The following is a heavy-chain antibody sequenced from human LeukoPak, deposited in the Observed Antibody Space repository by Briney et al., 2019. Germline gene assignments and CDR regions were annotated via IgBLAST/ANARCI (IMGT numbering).Heavy chain of an antibody. CDR1: DGSTNSYY. V-gene: IGHV4-59*01. D-gene: IGHD1-26*01. CDR2: IYYNGNT. Sequence: SETLSLTCSVSDGSTNSYYWNWIRRPPGKGLEWIGYIYYNGNTNYSPSLKSRVTMSVDTSKNLFSLKVSSVTAADMAVYYCARGRSNYYGMDVWGQGTTVTVSS. J-gene: IGHJ6*02. CDR3: ARGRSNYYGMDV.